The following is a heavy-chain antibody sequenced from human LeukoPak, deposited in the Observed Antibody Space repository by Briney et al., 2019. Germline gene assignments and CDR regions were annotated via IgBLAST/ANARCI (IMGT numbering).Heavy chain of an antibody. J-gene: IGHJ6*03. V-gene: IGHV1-69*13. CDR3: ARGNHDGEYVVSGYYFYMDV. D-gene: IGHD4-17*01. CDR2: IIPIFGTP. CDR1: GGTFSKNA. Sequence: SVKVSCKASGGTFSKNAFNWVRQAPGQPLEWVGGIIPIFGTPNYAQTFQGRVTITADESTRTAYMELSSLRLDDTAIYYCARGNHDGEYVVSGYYFYMDVWGKGTTVTVSS.